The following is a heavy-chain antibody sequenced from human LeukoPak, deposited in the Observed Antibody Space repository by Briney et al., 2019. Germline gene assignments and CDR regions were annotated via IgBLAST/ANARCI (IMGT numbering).Heavy chain of an antibody. V-gene: IGHV4-34*01. CDR1: GGSFSGYY. CDR2: INHSGST. CDR3: ARVTMVRGVTDKEGIDY. J-gene: IGHJ4*02. Sequence: SETLSLTCAVYGGSFSGYYWSWIRQPPGKGLEWIGEINHSGSTNYNPSLKSRVTISVDTSKNQFSLKLSSVTAADTAVYYCARVTMVRGVTDKEGIDYWGQGTLVTVSS. D-gene: IGHD3-10*01.